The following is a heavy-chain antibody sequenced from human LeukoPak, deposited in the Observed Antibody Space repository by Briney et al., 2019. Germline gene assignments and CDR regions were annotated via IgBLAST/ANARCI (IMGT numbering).Heavy chain of an antibody. CDR1: GASITDFY. V-gene: IGHV4-59*08. CDR3: ARHHIQHPHYFDY. CDR2: VYYSGIT. J-gene: IGHJ4*02. D-gene: IGHD2-2*01. Sequence: SETLSLTCTVSGASITDFYWTWIRQPPGKGLEWIGYVYYSGITNYNPSLKSRVTISVDTSKNQFSLKLSAVTAADTAVYYCARHHIQHPHYFDYWGQGTLVTVSS.